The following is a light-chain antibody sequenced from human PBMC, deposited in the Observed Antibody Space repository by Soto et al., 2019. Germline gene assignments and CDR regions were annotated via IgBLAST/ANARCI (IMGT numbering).Light chain of an antibody. CDR3: QQFNSYPIT. CDR2: KAS. J-gene: IGKJ5*01. Sequence: DIQMTQSPSTLSASLGDRVTITCRASQSISSWLAWYQQKPGKAPKLLIYKASTLESGVPSRFSGSGSGTEFTLTISSLQPEDFATYYCQQFNSYPITFGQGTRLEIK. CDR1: QSISSW. V-gene: IGKV1-5*03.